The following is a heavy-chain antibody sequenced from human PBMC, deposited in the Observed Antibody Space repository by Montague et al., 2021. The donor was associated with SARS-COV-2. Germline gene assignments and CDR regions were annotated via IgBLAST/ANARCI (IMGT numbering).Heavy chain of an antibody. Sequence: SLRLSCAASGFTFDDYAMHWVRQASGKGLEWVSGISWNSGSIGYADSVKGRFTISRDNAKNSLYLQMNSVRAEETALYYCAKAGSTSCYVRCGWFDPWGQGTLVTVSS. CDR1: GFTFDDYA. CDR3: AKAGSTSCYVRCGWFDP. D-gene: IGHD2-2*01. J-gene: IGHJ5*02. CDR2: ISWNSGSI. V-gene: IGHV3-9*01.